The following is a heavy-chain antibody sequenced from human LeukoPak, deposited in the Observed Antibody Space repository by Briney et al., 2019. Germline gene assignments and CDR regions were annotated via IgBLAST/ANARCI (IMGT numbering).Heavy chain of an antibody. CDR3: AREGADCSGGSCHCWFDP. Sequence: SQTLSLTCTVSGGSISSGDYYWSWIRQPPGKGLEWIGYIYYSGSTYYNPSLKSRVTISVDTSKNQFSLKLSSVTAADTAVYYCAREGADCSGGSCHCWFDPWGQGTLVTVSS. CDR2: IYYSGST. V-gene: IGHV4-30-4*01. D-gene: IGHD2-15*01. CDR1: GGSISSGDYY. J-gene: IGHJ5*02.